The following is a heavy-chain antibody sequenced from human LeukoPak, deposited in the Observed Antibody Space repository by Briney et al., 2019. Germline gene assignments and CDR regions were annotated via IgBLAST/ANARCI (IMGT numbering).Heavy chain of an antibody. Sequence: GGPLRLSCAGSGFAFNSYALHWVRQAPGKGLEWVSGISGLGDKQYYADSVKGRFTISRDNSKNIVYLDMSSLRVEETGIYFCVKDSSAWYFYFDSWGQGTPVTVSS. D-gene: IGHD6-13*01. J-gene: IGHJ4*01. CDR3: VKDSSAWYFYFDS. CDR1: GFAFNSYA. V-gene: IGHV3-23*01. CDR2: ISGLGDKQ.